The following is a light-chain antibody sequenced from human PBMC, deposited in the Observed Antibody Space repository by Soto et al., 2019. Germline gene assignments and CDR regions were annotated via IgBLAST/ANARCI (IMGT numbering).Light chain of an antibody. CDR2: DDN. V-gene: IGLV1-51*01. CDR1: NSNIGNNY. CDR3: ATWDSSLIAGL. J-gene: IGLJ2*01. Sequence: QSVLTQPPSVSAAPGQKVTISCSGSNSNIGNNYVSRYQHLPGTAPKLLIYDDNKRPSGIPDRFSGTKSGTSATLGISGLQTGDEAYYYCATWDSSLIAGLFGGGTKVTVL.